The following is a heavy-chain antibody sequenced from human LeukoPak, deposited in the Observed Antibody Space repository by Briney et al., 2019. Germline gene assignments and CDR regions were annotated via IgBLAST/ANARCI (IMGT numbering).Heavy chain of an antibody. CDR3: AREASHAVPYTIFGVVTYYSYMDV. D-gene: IGHD3-3*01. J-gene: IGHJ6*03. CDR2: IYYSGST. CDR1: GGSISNYY. V-gene: IGHV4-59*01. Sequence: SETLSLTCTVSGGSISNYYWSWIRQPPGKGLEWIGYIYYSGSTNYNPSLKSRVTISVDTSKNQFSLKLSSVTAADTAVYYCAREASHAVPYTIFGVVTYYSYMDVWGKGTTVTVSS.